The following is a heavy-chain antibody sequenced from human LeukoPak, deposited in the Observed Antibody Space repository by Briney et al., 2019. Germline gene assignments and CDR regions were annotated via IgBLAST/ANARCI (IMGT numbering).Heavy chain of an antibody. V-gene: IGHV3-21*01. CDR2: INSSSSYI. D-gene: IGHD6-13*01. CDR3: ASAVAAAPIDAFDI. CDR1: GFTFSIYS. J-gene: IGHJ3*02. Sequence: GGSLRLSCAASGFTFSIYSMNWVRQAPGKGVAWVSSINSSSSYIYYADSVKGRFTISRDNAKNSLCLQMNSLRAEDTAVYYCASAVAAAPIDAFDIWGQGTMVTVSS.